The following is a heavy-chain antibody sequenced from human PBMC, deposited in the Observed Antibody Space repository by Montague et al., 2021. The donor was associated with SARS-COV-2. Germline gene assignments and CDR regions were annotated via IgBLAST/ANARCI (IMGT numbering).Heavy chain of an antibody. D-gene: IGHD4-17*01. CDR1: GGSIRSGSYY. J-gene: IGHJ6*02. Sequence: TLSLTCTVSGGSIRSGSYYWSWIRQPAGKGLEWIGRIYSSGSTNYNPSPKSRVTMSVDTSKNQFSLKVSSVTAADTAVYYCARDYGDYSYYCGLDVWGQGTTVTVSS. V-gene: IGHV4-61*02. CDR2: IYSSGST. CDR3: ARDYGDYSYYCGLDV.